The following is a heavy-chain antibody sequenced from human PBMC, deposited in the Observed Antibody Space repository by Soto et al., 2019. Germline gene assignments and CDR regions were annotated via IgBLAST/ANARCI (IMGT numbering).Heavy chain of an antibody. Sequence: ASVKVSCKASGYTFTSYYMHWVRQAPGQGLEWMGIINPSGGSTSYAQKFQGRVTMTRDTSTSTVYMELSSLRSDDTAVYYCARELIGYCSSTSRCGMDVWGQGTTVTVSS. CDR3: ARELIGYCSSTSRCGMDV. CDR2: INPSGGST. D-gene: IGHD2-2*01. CDR1: GYTFTSYY. J-gene: IGHJ6*02. V-gene: IGHV1-46*01.